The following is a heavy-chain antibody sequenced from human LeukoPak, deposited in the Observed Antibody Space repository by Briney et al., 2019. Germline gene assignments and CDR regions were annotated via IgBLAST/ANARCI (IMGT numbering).Heavy chain of an antibody. V-gene: IGHV4-59*01. Sequence: SETLSLTCTVSGDSMTDYYWTWIRQSPGKGLEWVGYIYYTGSTNYNPSLKSRVSISLDTSEKQFFLKVTSVTAADTAVYYCARGNGGSAPNYYYGMDVWGQGTTVTVSS. D-gene: IGHD2-15*01. J-gene: IGHJ6*02. CDR2: IYYTGST. CDR3: ARGNGGSAPNYYYGMDV. CDR1: GDSMTDYY.